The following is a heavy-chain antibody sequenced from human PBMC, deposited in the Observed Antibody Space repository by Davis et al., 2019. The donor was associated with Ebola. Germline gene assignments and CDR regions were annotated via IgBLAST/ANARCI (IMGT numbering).Heavy chain of an antibody. CDR1: GYTFTSYG. CDR3: ARDLVVVAADIFDY. J-gene: IGHJ4*02. D-gene: IGHD2-15*01. Sequence: ASVKVSCKASGYTFTSYGISWLRQAPGQGLEWMGWISAYNGNTNYVQKLQGRVTLTTDASTSTASMELRSLRSDDTAVYYCARDLVVVAADIFDYWGQGTLVTVSS. V-gene: IGHV1-18*01. CDR2: ISAYNGNT.